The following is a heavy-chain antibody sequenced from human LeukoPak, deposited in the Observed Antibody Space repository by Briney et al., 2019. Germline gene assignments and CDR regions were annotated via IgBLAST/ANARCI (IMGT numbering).Heavy chain of an antibody. Sequence: PGGSPRLSCAASGFTFGHYAMHWVRQAPGKGLEWVSLITGDGSSTYYADSVKGRFTISRDNSKNSLYLQMSSLRTEDIALYYCAKDMGDYYGSGSYPLFHYWGQGTLVTVSS. D-gene: IGHD3-10*01. J-gene: IGHJ4*02. CDR3: AKDMGDYYGSGSYPLFHY. V-gene: IGHV3-43*02. CDR1: GFTFGHYA. CDR2: ITGDGSST.